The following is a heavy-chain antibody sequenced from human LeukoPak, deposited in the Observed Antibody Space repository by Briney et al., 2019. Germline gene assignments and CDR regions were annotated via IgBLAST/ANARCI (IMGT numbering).Heavy chain of an antibody. CDR3: AKGEYSSSWPFDY. CDR1: GFTFSSYA. J-gene: IGHJ4*02. Sequence: GGSLRLSCAASGFTFSSYAMSWVRQAPGKGLEWVSAISGSGGSTCYADSVKGRFTISRDNSKNTLYLQMNSLRAEDTAVYYCAKGEYSSSWPFDYWGQGTLVTVSS. CDR2: ISGSGGST. D-gene: IGHD6-13*01. V-gene: IGHV3-23*01.